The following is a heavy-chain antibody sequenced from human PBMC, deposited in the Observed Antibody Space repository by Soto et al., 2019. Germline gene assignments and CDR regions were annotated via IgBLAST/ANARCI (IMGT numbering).Heavy chain of an antibody. V-gene: IGHV4-34*01. D-gene: IGHD1-1*01. Sequence: QVQLQQWGAGLLKPSETLSLTCADYGGFVSSGSYYWSWIRQPPGKGLEWIGEMSHSGGTHFNPSLKRLVTISVDTSKNQFSLKMSSVTAADTALYYCARVERGTATTVVDAFDIWGPWTMVTVSS. CDR2: MSHSGGT. CDR1: GGFVSSGSYY. J-gene: IGHJ3*02. CDR3: ARVERGTATTVVDAFDI.